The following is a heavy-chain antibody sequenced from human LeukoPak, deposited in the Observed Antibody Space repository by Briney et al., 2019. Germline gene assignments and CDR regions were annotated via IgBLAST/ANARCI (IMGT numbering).Heavy chain of an antibody. CDR2: ITTSGSTI. CDR3: VRDRDIAYLRADF. J-gene: IGHJ4*02. CDR1: GFTFTNHE. D-gene: IGHD5-12*01. Sequence: PGGSLRLSCVASGFTFTNHEMNWVRRAPGKGLEWVSYITTSGSTIYYADSVKGRFTISRDNAKNSLYLQMNSLRAEDTAVYYCVRDRDIAYLRADFWGQGTLVTVSS. V-gene: IGHV3-48*03.